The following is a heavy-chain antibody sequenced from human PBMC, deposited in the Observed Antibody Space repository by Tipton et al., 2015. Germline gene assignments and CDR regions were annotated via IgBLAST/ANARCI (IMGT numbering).Heavy chain of an antibody. CDR1: GFTFSSYT. CDR3: AIDSPGRYPFDF. D-gene: IGHD3-10*01. CDR2: VSSSGGST. J-gene: IGHJ4*02. Sequence: GSLRLSCAASGFTFSSYTMNWFRQAPGKGLDWVSTVSSSGGSTYYADSVKGRFTISRDNSKNTLYLQMNSLRVEDTAVYYCAIDSPGRYPFDFWGQGTLVTVSS. V-gene: IGHV3-23*01.